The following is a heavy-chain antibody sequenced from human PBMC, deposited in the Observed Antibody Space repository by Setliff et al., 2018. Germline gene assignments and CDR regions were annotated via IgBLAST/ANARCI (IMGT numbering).Heavy chain of an antibody. CDR3: TTYPVQCSSTTCYAFDI. CDR2: IKSKTDGGTT. D-gene: IGHD2-2*01. J-gene: IGHJ3*02. V-gene: IGHV3-15*01. CDR1: GFTFSAHY. Sequence: PGGSLRLSCAASGFTFSAHYMDWLRQAPGKGLEWVGRIKSKTDGGTTDYAAPVKGRFTISRDDSKNTLYLQMNSLKTEDTAVYYCTTYPVQCSSTTCYAFDIWGQGTMVTVSS.